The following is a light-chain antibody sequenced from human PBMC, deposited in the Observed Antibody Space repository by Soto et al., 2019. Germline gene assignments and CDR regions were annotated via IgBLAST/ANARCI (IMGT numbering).Light chain of an antibody. CDR3: KQYNNCPRT. CDR2: GAS. J-gene: IGKJ1*01. V-gene: IGKV3-15*01. Sequence: EIVMTQSPATLSVSPGEGATLSCRASQSLSSNLAWYQQKPGQAPRLLIYGASTRATGIPARFSGSGSGTEFTLTNSSLQSEDFAVYYCKQYNNCPRTFGQGTKLESK. CDR1: QSLSSN.